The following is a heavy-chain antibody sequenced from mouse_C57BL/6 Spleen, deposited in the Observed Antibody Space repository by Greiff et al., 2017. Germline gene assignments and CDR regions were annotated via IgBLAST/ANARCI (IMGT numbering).Heavy chain of an antibody. D-gene: IGHD2-10*01. CDR1: GFNIKDYY. CDR2: IDPEDGDT. J-gene: IGHJ3*01. CDR3: TRAYCIGAWVAY. Sequence: VQLQQSGAELVRPGASVKLSCTASGFNIKDYYMHWVKQRPEQGLEWIGRIDPEDGDTEYAPKFQGKATMTADTSSNTAYLQLSSLTSEDTAVYYCTRAYCIGAWVAYWGQGTLVTVSA. V-gene: IGHV14-1*01.